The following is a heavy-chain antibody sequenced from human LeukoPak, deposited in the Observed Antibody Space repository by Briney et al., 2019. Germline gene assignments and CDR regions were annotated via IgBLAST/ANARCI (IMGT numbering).Heavy chain of an antibody. Sequence: ASVKVSCKASGYTFTGYYMHWVRQAPGQGLEWMGWINPNSGGTNYAQKFQGRVTMTRDTSISTAYMELSRLRSDDTAVYYCASEESTPIGGPHPVGGYWGQGTLVTVSS. J-gene: IGHJ4*02. CDR3: ASEESTPIGGPHPVGGY. CDR2: INPNSGGT. D-gene: IGHD2-15*01. V-gene: IGHV1-2*02. CDR1: GYTFTGYY.